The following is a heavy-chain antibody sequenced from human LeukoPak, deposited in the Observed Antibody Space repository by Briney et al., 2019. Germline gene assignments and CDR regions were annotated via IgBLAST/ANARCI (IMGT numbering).Heavy chain of an antibody. Sequence: GGSLRLSCVVSGITLSNYGMSWVRQAPGKGLEWVSGISERGGSTNYADSVKGRFIISRDTSKNTVYMQMNSLRVEDTAVYFCAKRGIVIRAVIIIGFHKEAYYFDYWGQGILVTVSS. V-gene: IGHV3-23*01. CDR1: GITLSNYG. D-gene: IGHD3-10*01. J-gene: IGHJ4*02. CDR2: ISERGGST. CDR3: AKRGIVIRAVIIIGFHKEAYYFDY.